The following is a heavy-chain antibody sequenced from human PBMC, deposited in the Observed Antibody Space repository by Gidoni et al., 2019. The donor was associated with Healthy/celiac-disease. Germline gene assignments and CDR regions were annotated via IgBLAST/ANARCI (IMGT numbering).Heavy chain of an antibody. D-gene: IGHD5-18*01. CDR2: ISYDGSNK. Sequence: QVQLVESGGGVVQPGRSMRLSGAASGFTFSSYGMHWVRQAPGKGLEWVAVISYDGSNKYYPDSVKGRFTSSRDNSKNTLYLQMNSLRAEDTAVYYCASPGGGYSYATGYFDYWGQGTLVTVSS. J-gene: IGHJ4*02. CDR3: ASPGGGYSYATGYFDY. CDR1: GFTFSSYG. V-gene: IGHV3-30*03.